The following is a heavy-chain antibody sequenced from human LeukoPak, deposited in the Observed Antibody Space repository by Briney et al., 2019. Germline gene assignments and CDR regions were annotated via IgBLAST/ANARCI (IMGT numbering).Heavy chain of an antibody. J-gene: IGHJ4*02. CDR1: GDSVSSNSAA. D-gene: IGHD6-19*01. CDR3: ARASYSSGWYSDY. Sequence: SQTLSLTCATSGDSVSSNSAAWNWIRQSPSRGLEWLGRTYYRSKWSNDYAVSVQSQITINPDTSKNQFSLQLNSVTPEDTAVYYCARASYSSGWYSDYWGQGTLVTVSS. CDR2: TYYRSKWSN. V-gene: IGHV6-1*01.